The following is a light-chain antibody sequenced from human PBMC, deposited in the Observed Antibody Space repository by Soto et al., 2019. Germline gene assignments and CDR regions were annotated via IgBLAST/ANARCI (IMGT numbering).Light chain of an antibody. CDR3: SSYTSSSHYV. CDR2: EVS. CDR1: SSDVGGYNY. J-gene: IGLJ1*01. V-gene: IGLV2-14*01. Sequence: QSVLTRPASVSGSPGQSITISCTGTSSDVGGYNYVSWYQQHPGKAPKLMIYEVSNRPSGVSNRCSGSKSGNTASLTISGLQAEDEADYYCSSYTSSSHYVFGTGTKVTVL.